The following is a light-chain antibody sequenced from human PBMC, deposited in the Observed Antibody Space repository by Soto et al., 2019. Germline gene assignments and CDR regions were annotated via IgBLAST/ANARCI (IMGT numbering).Light chain of an antibody. J-gene: IGLJ1*01. CDR1: SSNIGAGYG. CDR2: DNN. Sequence: QSVLTQPPSVSGAPGQRVTISCTGSSSNIGAGYGVHWYQQLPGTAPKLLIYDNNNRPSGVPDRFSGSKSGTSASLAITGLQAEDEADYYCQSFDSRLSDSYVFGTETKLTVL. V-gene: IGLV1-40*01. CDR3: QSFDSRLSDSYV.